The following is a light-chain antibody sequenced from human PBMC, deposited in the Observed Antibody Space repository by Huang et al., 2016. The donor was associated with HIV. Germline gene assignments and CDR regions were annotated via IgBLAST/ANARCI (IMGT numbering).Light chain of an antibody. J-gene: IGKJ2*01. CDR1: QSVLYLSNNKNS. V-gene: IGKV4-1*01. CDR2: WAS. CDR3: QQYYSTPRT. Sequence: DIVMTQSPDSLAVSLGERATINFKSSQSVLYLSNNKNSLAWYQQKPGQPPKLLIYWASTREYGVPERFSGSGSGIDFTLTISSLQAEDVAVYYCQQYYSTPRTFGQGTKLEIK.